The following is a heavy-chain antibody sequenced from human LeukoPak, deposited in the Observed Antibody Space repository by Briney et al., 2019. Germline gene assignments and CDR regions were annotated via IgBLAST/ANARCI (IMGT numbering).Heavy chain of an antibody. CDR1: GFSFSSYE. CDR3: ARMFQQLTARGDY. V-gene: IGHV3-48*03. J-gene: IGHJ4*02. Sequence: PGGSLRLSCAASGFSFSSYEMNWVRQAPGKGLEWISYISSSGSTVYYANSVRGRFTISRDNAKNSLYLQMNSLRAEDTAVYYCARMFQQLTARGDYWGQGTLVTVSS. D-gene: IGHD6-13*01. CDR2: ISSSGSTV.